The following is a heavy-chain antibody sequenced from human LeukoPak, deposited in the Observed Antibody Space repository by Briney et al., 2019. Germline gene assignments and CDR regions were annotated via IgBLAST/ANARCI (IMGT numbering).Heavy chain of an antibody. V-gene: IGHV3-7*01. Sequence: PGGSLRLSCAASGFTLSSYWMSWVRQAPGKGLEWVANIKQDGSEKYYVDSVKGRFTISRDNAKNSLYLQMNSLRAEDTAVYYCARDLLSTTPYYDFWSGYDYWGQGTLVTVSS. J-gene: IGHJ4*02. CDR1: GFTLSSYW. CDR2: IKQDGSEK. D-gene: IGHD3-3*01. CDR3: ARDLLSTTPYYDFWSGYDY.